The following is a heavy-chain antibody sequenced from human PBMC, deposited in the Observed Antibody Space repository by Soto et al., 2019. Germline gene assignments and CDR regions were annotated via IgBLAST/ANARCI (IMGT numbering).Heavy chain of an antibody. Sequence: EVQLLEAGGGLVQPGGSLRLSCAASGFTFSNYAMNWVRQAPGKGLEWVSGLSYSGSSTYYADSVQGRFTISRYNSKNTRYLQMSSLRAEDTAVYYCAKDYSNPIYHYYLDFWGKWTTVTVSS. V-gene: IGHV3-23*01. CDR2: LSYSGSST. CDR3: AKDYSNPIYHYYLDF. CDR1: GFTFSNYA. J-gene: IGHJ6*03. D-gene: IGHD4-4*01.